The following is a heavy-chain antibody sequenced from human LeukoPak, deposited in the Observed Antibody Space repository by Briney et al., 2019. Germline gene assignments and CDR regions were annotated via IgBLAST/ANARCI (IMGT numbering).Heavy chain of an antibody. CDR2: IIPIFGTA. J-gene: IGHJ4*02. CDR1: GGTFSGYA. Sequence: GSSVKVSCKASGGTFSGYAISWVRQAPGQGLEWMGGIIPIFGTANYAQKFQGRVTVTTDESTSTAYMELSGLRSEDTAVYYCARSRSGWPLDYWGQGTLVTVSS. D-gene: IGHD6-19*01. V-gene: IGHV1-69*05. CDR3: ARSRSGWPLDY.